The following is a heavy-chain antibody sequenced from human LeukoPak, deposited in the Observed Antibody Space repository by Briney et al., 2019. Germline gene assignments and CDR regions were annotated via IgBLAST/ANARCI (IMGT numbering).Heavy chain of an antibody. CDR3: ARTRAGPLPSGEYYYYMDV. V-gene: IGHV1-46*01. Sequence: ASVKVSYKAFGYTFTSNYMHWVRQAPGQGPEWMGVISPSGGSTTYAQKFQGRVTITRNTSISTAYMELSSLRSEDTAVYYCARTRAGPLPSGEYYYYMDVWGKGTTVTVSS. J-gene: IGHJ6*03. CDR2: ISPSGGST. D-gene: IGHD3-10*01. CDR1: GYTFTSNY.